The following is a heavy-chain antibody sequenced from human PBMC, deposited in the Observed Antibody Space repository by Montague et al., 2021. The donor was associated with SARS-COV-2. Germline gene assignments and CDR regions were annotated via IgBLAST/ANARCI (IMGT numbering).Heavy chain of an antibody. CDR2: IYYSGST. CDR1: GVSITTYY. Sequence: SETLSLTCTVSGVSITTYYWSWIRQPPGQGLEWIGYIYYSGSTYYTPSLKSRVSFSVDASKNEFSLRLTSVGAADTAVYYCARGGGDYGGNPFDYWGQGTLVTVSS. V-gene: IGHV4-59*01. D-gene: IGHD4-23*01. J-gene: IGHJ4*02. CDR3: ARGGGDYGGNPFDY.